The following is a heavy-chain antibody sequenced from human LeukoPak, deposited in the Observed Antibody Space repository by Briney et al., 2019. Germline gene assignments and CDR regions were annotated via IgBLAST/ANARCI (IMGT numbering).Heavy chain of an antibody. CDR3: ARMGIAAVGAYYFDY. Sequence: GGSLRLSCAASGFTFSDYYMSWIRQAPGKGLEWVSYISRNSYTNYADSVKGRFTISRDNAENSLYLQMASLRAGDTAVYYCARMGIAAVGAYYFDYWGQGTLVAVSS. J-gene: IGHJ4*02. CDR1: GFTFSDYY. D-gene: IGHD6-13*01. V-gene: IGHV3-11*06. CDR2: ISRNSYT.